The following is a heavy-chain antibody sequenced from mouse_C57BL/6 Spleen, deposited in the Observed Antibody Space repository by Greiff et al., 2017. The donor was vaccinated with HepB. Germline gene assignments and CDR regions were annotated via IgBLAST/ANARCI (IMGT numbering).Heavy chain of an antibody. CDR3: ARGVYDGAMDY. J-gene: IGHJ4*01. CDR1: GYTFTSYW. Sequence: QVQLQQPGAELVRPGSSVKLSCKASGYTFTSYWMHWVKQRPIQGLEWIGNIDPSDSETHYNQKFKDKATLTVDKSSSTAYMQLSSLTSEDSAVYYCARGVYDGAMDYWGQGTSVTVSS. D-gene: IGHD2-12*01. CDR2: IDPSDSET. V-gene: IGHV1-52*01.